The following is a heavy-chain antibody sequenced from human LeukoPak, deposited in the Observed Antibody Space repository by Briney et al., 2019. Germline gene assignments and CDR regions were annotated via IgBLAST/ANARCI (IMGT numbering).Heavy chain of an antibody. CDR1: GFTFSTFA. CDR2: IGGNGALI. Sequence: GGSLRLSCAASGFTFSTFALGWVRQAPGKGLEWFSLIGGNGALIYYAESVKGRFIISRDNSKNTLYLQMNSLREEDTASYSCAKRHCDSVSCPGXIXXRGKXXLVT. V-gene: IGHV3-23*01. D-gene: IGHD5/OR15-5a*01. CDR3: AKRHCDSVSCPGXIXX. J-gene: IGHJ1*01.